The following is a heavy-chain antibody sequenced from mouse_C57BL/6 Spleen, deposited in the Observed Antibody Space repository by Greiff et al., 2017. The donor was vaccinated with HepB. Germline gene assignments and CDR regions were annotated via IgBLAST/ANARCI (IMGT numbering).Heavy chain of an antibody. V-gene: IGHV1-26*01. D-gene: IGHD2-3*01. CDR1: GYTFTDYY. Sequence: EVQLQQSGPELVKPGASVKISCKASGYTFTDYYMNWVKQSHGKSLEWIGDINPNNGGTSYNQKFKGKATLTVDKSSSTAYMELRSLTSEDSAVYYCARRHDDYNWYFDVWGTGTTVTVSS. CDR2: INPNNGGT. CDR3: ARRHDDYNWYFDV. J-gene: IGHJ1*03.